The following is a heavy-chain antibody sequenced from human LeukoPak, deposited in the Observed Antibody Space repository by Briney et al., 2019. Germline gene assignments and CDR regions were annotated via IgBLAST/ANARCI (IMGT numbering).Heavy chain of an antibody. J-gene: IGHJ4*02. D-gene: IGHD3-22*01. CDR2: INPNSGET. CDR3: AKDSNDDRGYCYY. V-gene: IGHV1-2*02. CDR1: GYTFTGYY. Sequence: ASVKVSCKASGYTFTGYYIHWVRQAPGQGLEWMGWINPNSGETNYARNFQGRVTLTRDTSISTAYMEVSRLTPDDTAVYYCAKDSNDDRGYCYYWGQGTLVTVSS.